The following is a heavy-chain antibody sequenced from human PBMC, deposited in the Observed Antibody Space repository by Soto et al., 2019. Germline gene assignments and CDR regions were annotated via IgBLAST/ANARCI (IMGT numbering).Heavy chain of an antibody. D-gene: IGHD1-26*01. CDR3: ARGVSFMGVTQMDEPDIHYYDS. J-gene: IGHJ4*02. CDR2: INHSGSS. V-gene: IGHV4-34*01. Sequence: SETLSLTCAVYGGSFSGHYWTWIRQPPGRGLEWIGEINHSGSSDYNPSLKSRASLSADASKNQFSLRLSSVTAADRAIYFCARGVSFMGVTQMDEPDIHYYDSWGQGTLVTVSS. CDR1: GGSFSGHY.